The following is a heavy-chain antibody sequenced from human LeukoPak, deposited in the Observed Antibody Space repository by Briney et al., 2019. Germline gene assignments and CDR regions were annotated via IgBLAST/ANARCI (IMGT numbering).Heavy chain of an antibody. CDR3: AISRGYSYGLDY. J-gene: IGHJ4*02. CDR1: GFTFSSYS. D-gene: IGHD5-18*01. Sequence: GGSPRLSCSASGFTFSSYSMNWVRQVPGKGLEWVSYISGGSTIIYYADSVKGRFTISRDNANNSLYLQMNSLRDEDTALYYCAISRGYSYGLDYWGQGTLVTVSS. CDR2: ISGGSTII. V-gene: IGHV3-48*02.